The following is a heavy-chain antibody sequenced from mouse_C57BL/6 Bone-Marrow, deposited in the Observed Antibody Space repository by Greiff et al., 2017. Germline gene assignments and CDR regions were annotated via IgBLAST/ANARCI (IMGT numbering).Heavy chain of an antibody. CDR1: GYSFTSYY. J-gene: IGHJ3*01. CDR3: ATDGFAY. CDR2: IYPGSGNT. V-gene: IGHV1-66*01. Sequence: QVHVKQSGPELVKPGASVKISCKASGYSFTSYYIHWVKQRPGQGLEWIGWIYPGSGNTKYNEKFKGKATLTADTSSSTAYMQLSRLTAEDSAVYYCATDGFAYWGQGTLVTVSA.